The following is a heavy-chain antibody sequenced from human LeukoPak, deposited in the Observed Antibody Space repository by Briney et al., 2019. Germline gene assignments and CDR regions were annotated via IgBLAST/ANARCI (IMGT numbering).Heavy chain of an antibody. CDR2: ISGSGGST. Sequence: PGGSLRLSCAASGFTFSSYAMSWVRQAPGKGLEWVSAISGSGGSTYYADSVKGRFTISRDNSKNTLYQQMNSLRAEDTAVYYCAKDQVTIFGVVPNDAFDIWGQGTMVTVSS. D-gene: IGHD3-3*01. J-gene: IGHJ3*02. CDR1: GFTFSSYA. CDR3: AKDQVTIFGVVPNDAFDI. V-gene: IGHV3-23*01.